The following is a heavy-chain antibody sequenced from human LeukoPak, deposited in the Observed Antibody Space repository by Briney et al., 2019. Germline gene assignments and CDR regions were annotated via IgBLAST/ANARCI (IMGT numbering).Heavy chain of an antibody. Sequence: PSETLSLTCTVSGGSISSSSYYWGWIRQPPGKGLEWIGSIYYSGSTYYNPSLKSRVTISVDTSKNQFSLKLSSVTAADTAVYYCARTLSLYDFWSGYYRIWFDPWGQGTLVTVSS. J-gene: IGHJ5*02. CDR1: GGSISSSSYY. V-gene: IGHV4-39*01. D-gene: IGHD3-3*01. CDR3: ARTLSLYDFWSGYYRIWFDP. CDR2: IYYSGST.